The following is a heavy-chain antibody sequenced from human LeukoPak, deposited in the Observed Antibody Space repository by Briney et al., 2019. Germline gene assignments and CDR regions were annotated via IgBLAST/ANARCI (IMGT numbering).Heavy chain of an antibody. CDR1: GFTFSSYG. D-gene: IGHD6-13*01. CDR2: IWYDGSNK. CDR3: ARVAPGIEAAVGSDY. J-gene: IGHJ4*02. V-gene: IGHV3-33*01. Sequence: GRSLRLSCAASGFTFSSYGMHWVRQAPGKGLEWVAVIWYDGSNKYYADSVKGRFTISRDNSKNTLYLQMNSLRAEDTAVYYCARVAPGIEAAVGSDYWGQGTLVTVSS.